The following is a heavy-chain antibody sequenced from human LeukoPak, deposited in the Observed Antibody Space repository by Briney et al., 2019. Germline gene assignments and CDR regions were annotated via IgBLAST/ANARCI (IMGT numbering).Heavy chain of an antibody. D-gene: IGHD2-15*01. CDR1: GYTFTSYA. Sequence: ASVKVSCKASGYTFTSYAIHGVRQAPGQRLEWTGSINAGNGNTKYSQKFQGRVTITRDTSASTAYMELSSLRSEDTAVYYCARDVGYCSGGSCYIYYYYGMDVWGQGTTVTVSS. CDR2: INAGNGNT. CDR3: ARDVGYCSGGSCYIYYYYGMDV. V-gene: IGHV1-3*01. J-gene: IGHJ6*02.